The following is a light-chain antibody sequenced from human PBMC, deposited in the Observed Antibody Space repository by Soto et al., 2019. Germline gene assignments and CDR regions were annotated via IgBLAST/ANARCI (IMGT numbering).Light chain of an antibody. CDR2: SAS. J-gene: IGKJ4*01. CDR3: QQSYCTLT. CDR1: QSISSF. Sequence: DIQMTQSPSSLSASVGDRVTITCRASQSISSFLNWYQHRPGKAPKLLIYSASTLQTGVPPRFSGSGSGTDFTLTISSLQPEDFAVYYCQQSYCTLTFGGGTKVEIK. V-gene: IGKV1-39*01.